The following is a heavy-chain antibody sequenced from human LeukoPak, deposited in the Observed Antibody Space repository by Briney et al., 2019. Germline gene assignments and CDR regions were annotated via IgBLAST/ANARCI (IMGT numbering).Heavy chain of an antibody. Sequence: SETLSLTCTVSGGSISSSSYYWGWIRQPPGKGLEWIGSIYYSGSTYYNPSLKSRVTISVDTSKNQFSLKLSSVTAADTAVYYCAFPRAGKVLDGMDVWGQGTTVTVSS. D-gene: IGHD2-8*02. CDR1: GGSISSSSYY. J-gene: IGHJ6*02. V-gene: IGHV4-39*07. CDR2: IYYSGST. CDR3: AFPRAGKVLDGMDV.